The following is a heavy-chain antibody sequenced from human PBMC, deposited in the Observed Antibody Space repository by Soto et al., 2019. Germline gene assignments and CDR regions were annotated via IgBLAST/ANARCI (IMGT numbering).Heavy chain of an antibody. J-gene: IGHJ4*02. CDR1: GGSFSGYY. Sequence: SETLSLTCAVYGGSFSGYYWSWIRQPPGKGLEWIGEINHSGSTNYNPSLKSRVTISVDTPKNQFSLKLSSVTAADTAVYYCARADIVVVVAATDRSTPFFDYWGQGTLVTVSS. V-gene: IGHV4-34*01. D-gene: IGHD2-15*01. CDR3: ARADIVVVVAATDRSTPFFDY. CDR2: INHSGST.